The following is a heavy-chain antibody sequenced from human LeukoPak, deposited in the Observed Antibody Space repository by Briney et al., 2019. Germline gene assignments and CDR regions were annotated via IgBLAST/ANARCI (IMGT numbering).Heavy chain of an antibody. J-gene: IGHJ6*03. CDR1: GYTFTGYY. CDR3: AREYGSGSREYYYYMDV. D-gene: IGHD3-10*01. V-gene: IGHV1-2*02. CDR2: INPNSDGT. Sequence: ASVKVSCKASGYTFTGYYMHWVRQAPGQGLEWMGWINPNSDGTNYAQKFQGRVTMTRDTSISTAYMELSRLRSDDTAVYYCAREYGSGSREYYYYMDVWGKGTTVTISS.